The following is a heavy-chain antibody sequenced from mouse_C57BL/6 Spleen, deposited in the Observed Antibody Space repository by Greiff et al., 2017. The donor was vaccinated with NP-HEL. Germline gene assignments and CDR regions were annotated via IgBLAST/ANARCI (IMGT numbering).Heavy chain of an antibody. V-gene: IGHV1-26*01. CDR3: ARPELAFAY. Sequence: EVQLQQSGPELVKPGASVKISCKASGYTFTDYYMNWVKQSHGKSLEWIGDINPNNGGTSYNQKFKGKATLTVDKSSSTAYMELRSLTSEDSAVYYCARPELAFAYWGQGTLVTVSA. CDR1: GYTFTDYY. J-gene: IGHJ3*01. D-gene: IGHD4-1*01. CDR2: INPNNGGT.